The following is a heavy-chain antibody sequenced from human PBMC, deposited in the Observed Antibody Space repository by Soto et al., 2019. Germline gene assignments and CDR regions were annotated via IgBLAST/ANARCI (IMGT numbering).Heavy chain of an antibody. Sequence: EVQLLESGGGLVQPGGSLRLSCAASGFTFSSYAMSWVRQAPGKGLEWVSVISGSGDSTYYADSVRGRFTISRDNSENTLYLLMNSLRAEDTAVYYCAKDRDGAAAGPTKFYGMDVWGQGTTVTVSS. J-gene: IGHJ6*02. CDR3: AKDRDGAAAGPTKFYGMDV. CDR2: ISGSGDST. D-gene: IGHD6-13*01. CDR1: GFTFSSYA. V-gene: IGHV3-23*01.